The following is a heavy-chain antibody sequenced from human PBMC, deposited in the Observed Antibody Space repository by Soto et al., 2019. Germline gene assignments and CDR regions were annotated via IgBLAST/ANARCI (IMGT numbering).Heavy chain of an antibody. J-gene: IGHJ6*02. V-gene: IGHV1-46*01. Sequence: ASVKVSCKASGYTFTSYYMHWVRQAPGQGLEWMGIINPSGGSTSYAQKFQGRVTMTRDTSTSTVYMELSSLRSEDTAVYYCARDLVLGESPRGSYYYYNGMDVWGQGTTVTVSS. CDR2: INPSGGST. CDR1: GYTFTSYY. CDR3: ARDLVLGESPRGSYYYYNGMDV. D-gene: IGHD3-10*01.